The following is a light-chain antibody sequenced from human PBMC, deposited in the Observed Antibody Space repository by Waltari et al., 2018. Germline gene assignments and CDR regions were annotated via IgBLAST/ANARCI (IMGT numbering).Light chain of an antibody. CDR3: FSYAGSNSFA. J-gene: IGLJ2*01. Sequence: QSALTQPAYVSGSLGQWTTVSSNGTSTAIGSYIFVSWFQQHPGRAPKLMIYDVSERPLGVSNRFSGAKSGNTASLTISGLQAEDEADYYCFSYAGSNSFAFGGGTRVTVL. V-gene: IGLV2-23*02. CDR2: DVS. CDR1: STAIGSYIF.